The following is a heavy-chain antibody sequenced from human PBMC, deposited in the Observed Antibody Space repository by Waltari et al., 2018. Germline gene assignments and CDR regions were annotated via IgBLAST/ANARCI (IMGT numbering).Heavy chain of an antibody. J-gene: IGHJ2*01. CDR3: ARGARRTTVTTGWWYFDL. CDR2: SNSDGSST. Sequence: EVQLVESGAGLVQLGGSLSLSRAAYGFTDSLYRLHLVRQAPGKGLVWVSRSNSDGSSTSYADSVKGRFTISKDNAKNTVYLQMNSLRAEDTAIYYCARGARRTTVTTGWWYFDLWGRGTLVTVSS. D-gene: IGHD4-17*01. V-gene: IGHV3-74*01. CDR1: GFTDSLYR.